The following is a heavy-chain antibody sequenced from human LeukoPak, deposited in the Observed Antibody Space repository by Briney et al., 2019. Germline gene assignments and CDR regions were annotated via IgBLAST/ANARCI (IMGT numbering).Heavy chain of an antibody. V-gene: IGHV1-18*01. CDR3: ARTRAVAGSPYYFDY. Sequence: ASVKVSCKASGYTFTSYGISGVRQAPGQGLEWMGWISAYNGNTNYAQKLQGRVTMTTDTSTSTAYMELRSLRSDDTAVYYCARTRAVAGSPYYFDYWGQGTLVTVSS. CDR2: ISAYNGNT. J-gene: IGHJ4*02. CDR1: GYTFTSYG. D-gene: IGHD6-19*01.